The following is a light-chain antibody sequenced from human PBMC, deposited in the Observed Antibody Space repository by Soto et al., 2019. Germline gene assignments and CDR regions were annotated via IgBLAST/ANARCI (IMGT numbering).Light chain of an antibody. CDR2: DAS. Sequence: EIVLTQSPATLSLVPGERATLSCRASQSVSSYLAWYQRKPGQAPRLLIYDASNRATGIPDRFSGSGSGTDFTLTISRLEPEDFAVYYCQQYGSSPETFGQGTKVDIK. J-gene: IGKJ1*01. CDR1: QSVSSY. CDR3: QQYGSSPET. V-gene: IGKV3-20*01.